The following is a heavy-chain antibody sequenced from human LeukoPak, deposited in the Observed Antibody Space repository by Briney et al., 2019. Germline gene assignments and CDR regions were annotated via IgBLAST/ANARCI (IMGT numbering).Heavy chain of an antibody. CDR2: ISPKSGGT. CDR3: ARHNYDFDFDS. J-gene: IGHJ4*02. CDR1: GYTFSDYY. V-gene: IGHV1-2*02. D-gene: IGHD3-3*01. Sequence: ASVKVSCKASGYTFSDYYIHWVRQAPGQGLVWMGWISPKSGGTNYAQNFQGRVTMTRDTSINTAYMELSRLRPDDTAVYYCARHNYDFDFDSWGQGALVTVSS.